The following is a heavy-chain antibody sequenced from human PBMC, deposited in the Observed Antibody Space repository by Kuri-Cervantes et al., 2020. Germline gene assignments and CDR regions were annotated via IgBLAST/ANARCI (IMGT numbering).Heavy chain of an antibody. CDR3: ARRSARGYCSGGSCYSPPRYFDY. Sequence: GESLKIYCAASRLNISCSAIHWVRQAPGKGLEWVAVISYDGSNKYYADSVKGRFTIPRDDAKNSLDLQMSSLTDEDTAVYYCARRSARGYCSGGSCYSPPRYFDYWGQGTLVTVSS. J-gene: IGHJ4*02. CDR2: ISYDGSNK. V-gene: IGHV3-30-3*01. D-gene: IGHD2-15*01. CDR1: RLNISCSA.